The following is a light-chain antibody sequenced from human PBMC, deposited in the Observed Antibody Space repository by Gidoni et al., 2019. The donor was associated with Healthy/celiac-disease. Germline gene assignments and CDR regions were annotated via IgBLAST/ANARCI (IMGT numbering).Light chain of an antibody. V-gene: IGLV2-14*01. Sequence: QSALTQPVSVSGSSGQSITISCTGTSSDVGSYNYVSWYQQHPGKAPKLMLYEVSSRPSGVSNRFSGSKSGNTTSLTISGLQAEDEADYYCSSYTSSSTLGVFGGGTKLTVL. CDR3: SSYTSSSTLGV. CDR2: EVS. CDR1: SSDVGSYNY. J-gene: IGLJ2*01.